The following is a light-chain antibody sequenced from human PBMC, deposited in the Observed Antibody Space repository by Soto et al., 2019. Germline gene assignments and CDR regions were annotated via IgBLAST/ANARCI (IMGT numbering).Light chain of an antibody. V-gene: IGLV1-40*01. CDR1: SSNIGAGSD. CDR3: QSYDSSLSAWV. CDR2: GNN. Sequence: QSVLTQPPSVSGAPGQRVTISCTGSSSNIGAGSDVHWYQHLPGTAPKLLIYGNNNRPSGVPDRFSGSKSGTSASLAITGLQAEDEADYYCQSYDSSLSAWVFGTGTKLTV. J-gene: IGLJ1*01.